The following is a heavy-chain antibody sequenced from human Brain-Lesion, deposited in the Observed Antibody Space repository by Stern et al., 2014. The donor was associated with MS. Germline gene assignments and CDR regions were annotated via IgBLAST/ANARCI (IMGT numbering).Heavy chain of an antibody. CDR1: GGSISRSTYY. CDR3: ARLTGIIDS. D-gene: IGHD5-24*01. CDR2: IYYSGTT. V-gene: IGHV4-39*01. J-gene: IGHJ4*02. Sequence: QLQLQESGPGLVKPSETLSLTCTVSGGSISRSTYYWGWIRQPPGKGLEWIGNIYYSGTTYYDPSLKSRVTISLHAATNHSPLKLNSVTAADTAVYYCARLTGIIDSWGQGTLVAVSS.